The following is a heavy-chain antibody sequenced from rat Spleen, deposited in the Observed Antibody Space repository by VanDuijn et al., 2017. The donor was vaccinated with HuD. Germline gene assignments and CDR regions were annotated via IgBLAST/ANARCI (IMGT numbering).Heavy chain of an antibody. D-gene: IGHD1-1*01. V-gene: IGHV5-31*01. Sequence: ELSLVASGGGLVQPGRSLKLSCVASGFTFNNYWMTWIRQAPGKGLEWVASITNTGGSTYYQDSVKGRFTISRDNAKSTLYLQMNSLRSEDTATYYCTRSTDYYSGDRFFDYWGQGVMVTVSS. CDR1: GFTFNNYW. CDR3: TRSTDYYSGDRFFDY. J-gene: IGHJ2*01. CDR2: ITNTGGST.